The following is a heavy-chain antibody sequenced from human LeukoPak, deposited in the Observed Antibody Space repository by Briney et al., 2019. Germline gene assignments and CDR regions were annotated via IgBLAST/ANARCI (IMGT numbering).Heavy chain of an antibody. Sequence: ASVKVSCKASGYTFTGYYMHWVRHAPGQGLEWMGWINPNSGGTNYAQKFQGRVTMTRDTSISTAYMELSRLRSDDTAVYYCARDLTVTTDYYYGMDVWGQGTTVTVSS. V-gene: IGHV1-2*02. CDR3: ARDLTVTTDYYYGMDV. CDR2: INPNSGGT. D-gene: IGHD4-17*01. J-gene: IGHJ6*02. CDR1: GYTFTGYY.